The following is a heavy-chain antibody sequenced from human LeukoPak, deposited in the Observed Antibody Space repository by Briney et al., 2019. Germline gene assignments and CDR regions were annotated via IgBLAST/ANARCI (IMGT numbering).Heavy chain of an antibody. CDR1: GYTFTGYH. CDR2: ISAYNGNT. CDR3: ARYESYYDSSGYPYYYYYMDV. V-gene: IGHV1-18*04. Sequence: ASVKVSCKASGYTFTGYHMHWVRQAPGQGLEWMGWISAYNGNTNYAQKLQGRVTMTTDTSTSTAYMELRSLRSDDTAVYYCARYESYYDSSGYPYYYYYMDVWGKGTTVTVSS. J-gene: IGHJ6*03. D-gene: IGHD3-22*01.